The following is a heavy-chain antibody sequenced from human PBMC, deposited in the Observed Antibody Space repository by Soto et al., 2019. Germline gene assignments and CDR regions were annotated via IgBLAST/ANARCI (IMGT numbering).Heavy chain of an antibody. V-gene: IGHV4-59*08. CDR2: VSYSGST. Sequence: PSETLSLTCSLSGGAIGGYYWSWIRQPPGKALEWIGYVSYSGSTDYHPSLKSRVSISIDTSKNQFSLKMISVTAADTAVYYCARHGSDSGWFFLDPWGQGALVTVS. D-gene: IGHD6-19*01. CDR3: ARHGSDSGWFFLDP. J-gene: IGHJ5*02. CDR1: GGAIGGYY.